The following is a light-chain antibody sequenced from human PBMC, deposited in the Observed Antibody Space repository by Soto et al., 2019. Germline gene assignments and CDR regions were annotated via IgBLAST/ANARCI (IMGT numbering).Light chain of an antibody. J-gene: IGKJ1*01. V-gene: IGKV1-5*01. CDR1: QTMTRW. Sequence: DIQMTQCPSTLSASVGDRVTITWLASQTMTRWMAWYQQKPGKAPKLLIYDASTLESGVPSRFSGSRSGTEFTLTISSLQPDDFATYYCQQYNSYSWTFGQGTKVDI. CDR3: QQYNSYSWT. CDR2: DAS.